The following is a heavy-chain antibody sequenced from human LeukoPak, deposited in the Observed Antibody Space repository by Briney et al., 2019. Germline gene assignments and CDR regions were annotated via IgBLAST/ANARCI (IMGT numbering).Heavy chain of an antibody. CDR1: GFTFSTYG. CDR3: ARDPSPPETGTPDY. V-gene: IGHV3-30*02. J-gene: IGHJ4*02. Sequence: PGGSLRLSCAASGFTFSTYGTHWVRQAAGKGLEWVAFTRYDGTTRYYPDSVKGRFTISRDNSKNTLYLQMNSLRTEDTAVYYCARDPSPPETGTPDYWGQGILVTVSS. D-gene: IGHD1-14*01. CDR2: TRYDGTTR.